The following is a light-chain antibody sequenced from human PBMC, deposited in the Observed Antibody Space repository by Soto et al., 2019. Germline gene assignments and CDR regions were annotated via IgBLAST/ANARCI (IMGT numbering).Light chain of an antibody. CDR3: QQYEKWPPTT. Sequence: EILMTQSPATLAASPGERATLSCRASQSVGSKLAWYQQKPGQPPRLVMFDASIRATGVPARFSGGGSGTECTLTLSSLQSEDFALYYCQQYEKWPPTTFGQGTKVEIK. V-gene: IGKV3-15*01. J-gene: IGKJ1*01. CDR1: QSVGSK. CDR2: DAS.